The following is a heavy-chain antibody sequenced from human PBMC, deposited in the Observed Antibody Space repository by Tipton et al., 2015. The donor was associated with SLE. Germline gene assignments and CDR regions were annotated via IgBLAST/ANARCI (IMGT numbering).Heavy chain of an antibody. V-gene: IGHV4-59*01. Sequence: GLVKPSETLSLNCTVSGGSISSYYWSWIRQPPGKGLEWIGSIYYSGSTYYNPSLKSRVTISVDTSKNPVSLKLSSVTAADTAVYYCAGGACHDYYYYGMDVWGQGSTVTVSS. CDR1: GGSISSYY. J-gene: IGHJ6*02. CDR3: AGGACHDYYYYGMDV. CDR2: IYYSGST.